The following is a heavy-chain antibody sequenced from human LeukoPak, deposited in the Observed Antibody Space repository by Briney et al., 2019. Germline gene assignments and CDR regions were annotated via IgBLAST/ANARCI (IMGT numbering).Heavy chain of an antibody. CDR1: VYTFTSYD. CDR3: ARPIGGYYDILTGYRKTYGMDV. CDR2: MNPNSGNT. D-gene: IGHD3-9*01. J-gene: IGHJ6*02. Sequence: ASVKVSCKASVYTFTSYDIYWVRQATGQGLEWMGWMNPNSGNTGYAQKFQGRVTMTRNTSISTAYMELSSLRSEDTAVYYCARPIGGYYDILTGYRKTYGMDVWGQGTTVTVSS. V-gene: IGHV1-8*01.